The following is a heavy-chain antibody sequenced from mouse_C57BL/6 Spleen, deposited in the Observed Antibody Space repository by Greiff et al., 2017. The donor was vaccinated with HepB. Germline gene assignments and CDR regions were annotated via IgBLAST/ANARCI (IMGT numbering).Heavy chain of an antibody. CDR3: ARRNYGSSYGFAY. Sequence: EVQLQQSGPELVKPGASVKMSCKASGYTFTDYNMHWVKQSHGKSLEWIGYINPNNGGTSYNQKFKGKATLTVNKSSSTAYMELRSLTSEDSAVYYCARRNYGSSYGFAYWGQGTLVTVSA. CDR1: GYTFTDYN. J-gene: IGHJ3*01. V-gene: IGHV1-22*01. D-gene: IGHD1-1*01. CDR2: INPNNGGT.